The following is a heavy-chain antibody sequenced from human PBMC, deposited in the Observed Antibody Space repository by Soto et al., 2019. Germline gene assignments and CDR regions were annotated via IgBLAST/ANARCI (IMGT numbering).Heavy chain of an antibody. CDR1: GLTFSKYW. J-gene: IGHJ6*02. V-gene: IGHV3-7*03. D-gene: IGHD3-16*02. CDR3: ASVPGSPGYRGLDV. Sequence: GGSLRLSCAASGLTFSKYWMTWVRQAPGKGLEWVATIKHDGSEKSNLDSVEGRFTISRDNAKNSLSLQMNSLRVEDTAVYFCASVPGSPGYRGLDVWGQGTTVTASS. CDR2: IKHDGSEK.